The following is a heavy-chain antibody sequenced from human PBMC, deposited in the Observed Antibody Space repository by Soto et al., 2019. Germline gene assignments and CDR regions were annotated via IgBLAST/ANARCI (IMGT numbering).Heavy chain of an antibody. V-gene: IGHV3-48*03. D-gene: IGHD3-3*01. Sequence: DGQLVESGGCLVQPGGSLRLSCTASGFTFSDFEMNWVRQAPGKGLEWVSYIIGSTIYYADSVKGRFTISRDDAKNSLYLQMHSLRAEDTAVYYCARGVGLRFFDEWGQGTLVTVSS. J-gene: IGHJ4*02. CDR2: IIGSTI. CDR3: ARGVGLRFFDE. CDR1: GFTFSDFE.